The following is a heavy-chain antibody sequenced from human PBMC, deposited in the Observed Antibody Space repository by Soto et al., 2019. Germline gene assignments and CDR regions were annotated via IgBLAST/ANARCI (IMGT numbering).Heavy chain of an antibody. CDR2: IIPIFGTA. Sequence: SVNVSCKASGGTFSSYAISWVRQAPGQGLEWMGGIIPIFGTANYAQKFQGRVTITADESTSTAYMELSSLRSEDTAVYYCARGGLIAAAGYYFDYWGQGTLVTVSS. V-gene: IGHV1-69*13. CDR1: GGTFSSYA. D-gene: IGHD6-13*01. J-gene: IGHJ4*02. CDR3: ARGGLIAAAGYYFDY.